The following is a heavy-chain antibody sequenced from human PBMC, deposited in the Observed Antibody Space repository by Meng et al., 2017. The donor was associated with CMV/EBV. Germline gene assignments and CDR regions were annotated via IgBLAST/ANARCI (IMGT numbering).Heavy chain of an antibody. CDR2: INPNSGGT. J-gene: IGHJ6*02. CDR1: GYTFTGYY. Sequence: ASVKVSCKASGYTFTGYYMHWVRQAPGQGLEWMGWINPNSGGTNYAQKFQGRVTMTRDTSISTAYMELSRLRSDDTAVYYCARELRPSWSYHYYYGMDVWGQGTTVTVSS. CDR3: ARELRPSWSYHYYYGMDV. D-gene: IGHD3-16*01. V-gene: IGHV1-2*02.